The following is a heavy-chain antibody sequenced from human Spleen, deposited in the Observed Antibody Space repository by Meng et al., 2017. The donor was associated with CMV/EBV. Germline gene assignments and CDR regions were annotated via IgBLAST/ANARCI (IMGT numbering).Heavy chain of an antibody. V-gene: IGHV3-74*01. CDR3: VKYSGIAAGPGGFDY. Sequence: GESLKISCAASGFTFSSYWMHWVRQAPGKGLVWVSRINSDGSSTSYADSVKGRFTISRDNAKNSLYLQMNSLRAEDTAVYYCVKYSGIAAGPGGFDYWGQGALVTVSS. CDR2: INSDGSST. CDR1: GFTFSSYW. D-gene: IGHD6-6*01. J-gene: IGHJ4*02.